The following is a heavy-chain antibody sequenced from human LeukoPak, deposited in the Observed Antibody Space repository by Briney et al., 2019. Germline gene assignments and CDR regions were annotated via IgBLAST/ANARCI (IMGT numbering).Heavy chain of an antibody. CDR3: ARDYKYAFDN. Sequence: GSLRLSCAASGFMFSDYSMNWVRQAPGKGLEWISYIGIDSGNTNYADSVKGRFTISGDKAKNSLYLQMNSLRVEDTAVYYCARDYKYAFDNWGQGTLVTVSS. V-gene: IGHV3-48*01. J-gene: IGHJ4*02. D-gene: IGHD5-24*01. CDR1: GFMFSDYS. CDR2: IGIDSGNT.